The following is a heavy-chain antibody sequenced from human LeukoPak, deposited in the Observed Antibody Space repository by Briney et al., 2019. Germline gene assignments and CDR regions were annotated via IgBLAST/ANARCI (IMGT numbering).Heavy chain of an antibody. CDR3: AKKGYYDGSGYYMYYFDH. D-gene: IGHD3-22*01. V-gene: IGHV3-30*18. CDR1: GFTFSSYG. J-gene: IGHJ4*02. Sequence: PGRSLRLSCAASGFTFSSYGMHWVRQAPGKGLEWVTFISYDGSDKYYADSVKGRFTISRDNSKNTLYLQMNSLRAEDTAVYYCAKKGYYDGSGYYMYYFDHWGQGTLVTVSS. CDR2: ISYDGSDK.